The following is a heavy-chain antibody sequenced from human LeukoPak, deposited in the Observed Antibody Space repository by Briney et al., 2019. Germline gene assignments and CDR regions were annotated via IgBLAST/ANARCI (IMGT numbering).Heavy chain of an antibody. CDR1: GLSFNNNY. Sequence: SETLSLTCSVFGLSFNNNYWSWIRQPPGKGLEWIGHIHYSGSTTYNPSLKSRVTISQDTSRNQFSLNLTSLSPADTAVHYCAKDRGTEYYGVDYWGQGVLVTVSS. D-gene: IGHD4-17*01. V-gene: IGHV4-59*01. CDR3: AKDRGTEYYGVDY. CDR2: IHYSGST. J-gene: IGHJ4*02.